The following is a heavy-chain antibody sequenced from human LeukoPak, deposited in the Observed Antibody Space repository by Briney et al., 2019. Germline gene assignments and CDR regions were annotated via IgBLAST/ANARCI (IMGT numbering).Heavy chain of an antibody. V-gene: IGHV4-34*11. CDR3: ARSDGYGLVGI. CDR1: GGSFSGYY. D-gene: IGHD3-10*01. CDR2: IYYSGST. J-gene: IGHJ3*02. Sequence: SETLSLTCAVYGGSFSGYYWSWIRQPPGKGLEWIGYIYYSGSTNYNPSLKSRVTISVDTSKNQFSLNLSSVTAADTAVYYCARSDGYGLVGIWGQGTMVTVSS.